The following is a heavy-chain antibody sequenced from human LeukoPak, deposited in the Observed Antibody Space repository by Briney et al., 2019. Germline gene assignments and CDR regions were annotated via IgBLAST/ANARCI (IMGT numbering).Heavy chain of an antibody. CDR2: ISWDGGST. CDR3: AKAASYYYYMDV. D-gene: IGHD2-15*01. CDR1: GFTFDDYA. V-gene: IGHV3-43D*03. J-gene: IGHJ6*03. Sequence: PGGSLRLSCAASGFTFDDYAMHWVRQAPGKGLEWVSLISWDGGSTYYADPVKGRFTISRDNSKNSLYLQMNSLRAEDTALYYCAKAASYYYYMDVWGKGTTVTVSS.